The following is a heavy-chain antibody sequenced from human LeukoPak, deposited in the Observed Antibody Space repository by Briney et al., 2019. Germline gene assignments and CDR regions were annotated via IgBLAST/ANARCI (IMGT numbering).Heavy chain of an antibody. CDR3: ARGGFNMVRGVIIPSNSYFYYMDI. CDR2: ITSGDFV. J-gene: IGHJ6*03. Sequence: GGSLRLSCAASGFTFSAYSMNWVRQAPGKGLEWVSSITSGDFVYFADSLKGRFTISRDNAKSSLYLQMNSLRAGDTAVYYCARGGFNMVRGVIIPSNSYFYYMDIWGKGTTVTVSS. D-gene: IGHD3-10*01. CDR1: GFTFSAYS. V-gene: IGHV3-69-1*01.